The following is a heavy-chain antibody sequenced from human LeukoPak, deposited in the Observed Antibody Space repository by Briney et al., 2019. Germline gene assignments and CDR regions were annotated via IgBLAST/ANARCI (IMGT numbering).Heavy chain of an antibody. CDR2: ISSTSDTE. CDR3: ARADFWSGYFDC. Sequence: PGGSLRLSCAASGLTFSSYSMNWVRQAPGKGLEWVSYISSTSDTEYYADSVKGRFTISRDNAKNSLYLQMNSLRAEDTAVYYCARADFWSGYFDCWGQGTLVTVSS. D-gene: IGHD3-3*01. J-gene: IGHJ4*02. CDR1: GLTFSSYS. V-gene: IGHV3-48*01.